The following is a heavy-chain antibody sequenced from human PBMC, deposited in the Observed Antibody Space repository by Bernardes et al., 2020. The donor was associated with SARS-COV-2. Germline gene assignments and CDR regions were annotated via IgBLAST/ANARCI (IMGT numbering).Heavy chain of an antibody. CDR2: INNDGRTT. CDR1: GFSFSSDW. J-gene: IGHJ3*02. Sequence: GGSLKLSCAASGFSFSSDWMHWVRQAPGKGLVWVSRINNDGRTTSYADSVKGRFTISRDNAKSTLYLQMNSLRAEDTAVYYCARETYAFDIWGQGTMVTVSS. V-gene: IGHV3-74*01. CDR3: ARETYAFDI.